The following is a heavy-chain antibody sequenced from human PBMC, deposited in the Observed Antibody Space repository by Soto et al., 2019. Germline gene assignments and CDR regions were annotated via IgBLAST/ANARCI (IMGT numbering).Heavy chain of an antibody. CDR2: IWYDGSNK. J-gene: IGHJ4*02. CDR1: GFTFSSYG. V-gene: IGHV3-33*01. Sequence: QVQLVESGGGVIQPGRSLRLSCAASGFTFSSYGMHWVRQAPGKGLEWVAVIWYDGSNKYYADSVKGRFTISRDNSKNTLYLQMNSLRAEDTAVYYCARGGDAVVVAATFDSWGQGTLVTVSS. D-gene: IGHD2-15*01. CDR3: ARGGDAVVVAATFDS.